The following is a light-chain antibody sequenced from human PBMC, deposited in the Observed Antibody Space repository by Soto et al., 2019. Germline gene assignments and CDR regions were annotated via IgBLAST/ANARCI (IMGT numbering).Light chain of an antibody. CDR1: QSVSNNY. CDR3: QQYGSSGT. V-gene: IGKV3-20*01. J-gene: IGKJ1*01. Sequence: ENVLTKSPGHLSLSTGERATLSCRASQSVSNNYLAWYQQKPGQAPRLLIYGASNRATGIPDRFSGSGSGTDFTLTIIGLEPEDFAVYYCQQYGSSGTFGQGTKVDIK. CDR2: GAS.